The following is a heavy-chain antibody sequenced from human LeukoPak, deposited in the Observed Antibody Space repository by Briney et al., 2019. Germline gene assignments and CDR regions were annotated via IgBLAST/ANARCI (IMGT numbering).Heavy chain of an antibody. D-gene: IGHD6-13*01. CDR2: IIGSGSST. Sequence: GGSLRLSCAASGFTFSSYAMSWVRQAQEKGLEWVSAIIGSGSSTYYADSVKGRFTISRDNSKNTLFLQMNSLRAEDTAVYYCAKDRAQQLVLDFWGQGTLVTVSS. CDR1: GFTFSSYA. J-gene: IGHJ4*02. V-gene: IGHV3-23*01. CDR3: AKDRAQQLVLDF.